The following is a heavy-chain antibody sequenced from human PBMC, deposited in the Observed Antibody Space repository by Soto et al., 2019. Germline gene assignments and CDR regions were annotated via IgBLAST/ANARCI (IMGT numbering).Heavy chain of an antibody. CDR2: IIPIFATA. D-gene: IGHD3-3*01. V-gene: IGHV1-69*12. J-gene: IGHJ6*02. Sequence: QVQLVQSGAEVKKPGSSVKVSCKASGGTFSSYGISWVRQAPGQGLEWMGGIIPIFATASYAQKVQGRVTISADESTRTAYMELSSLRSEDTAVYYCARGTIFGVGFSTDYYHYYGMDVWGQGTTVTVSS. CDR1: GGTFSSYG. CDR3: ARGTIFGVGFSTDYYHYYGMDV.